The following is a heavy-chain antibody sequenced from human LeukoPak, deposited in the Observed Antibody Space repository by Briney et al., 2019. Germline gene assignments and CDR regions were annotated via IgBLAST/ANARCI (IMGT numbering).Heavy chain of an antibody. CDR1: GYIFTDYY. V-gene: IGHV1-2*02. D-gene: IGHD3-10*01. CDR3: VRDHVAIQWFGEGGFDP. J-gene: IGHJ5*02. CDR2: FNPYTGGT. Sequence: ASVKVSCKASGYIFTDYYVHWVRQAPGQGLEWMGWFNPYTGGTNPVQKFQGRVTMTGDTSLRTAYMELSRLTSDDTAVYYCVRDHVAIQWFGEGGFDPWGQGTLVTVSS.